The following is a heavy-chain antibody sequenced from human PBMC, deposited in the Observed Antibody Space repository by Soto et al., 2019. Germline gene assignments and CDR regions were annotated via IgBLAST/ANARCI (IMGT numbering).Heavy chain of an antibody. CDR3: ARGQGDSYGYLGTYCIDV. J-gene: IGHJ6*02. D-gene: IGHD5-18*01. CDR2: ISAYNGNT. Sequence: QVQLVQSGAEVKKPGASVKVSCKASGYTFTSYGISWVRQAPGQGLVWMGWISAYNGNTNYAQKLQGRVNMTTDTATSTAYMELRSLRSDNTAVYHCARGQGDSYGYLGTYCIDVWGQGTTVTVSS. CDR1: GYTFTSYG. V-gene: IGHV1-18*01.